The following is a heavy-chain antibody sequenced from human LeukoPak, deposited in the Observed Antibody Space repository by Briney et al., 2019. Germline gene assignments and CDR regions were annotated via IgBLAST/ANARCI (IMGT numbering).Heavy chain of an antibody. CDR1: GYTFTSYD. D-gene: IGHD3-10*01. Sequence: ASVKVSCKASGYTFTSYDINWVRQATGQGLEWMGWMNPNSGNTGYAQKFQGRVTMTRNTSISTAYMELSSLRSEDTAVYYCARGGTQMVRGVMLYYYMDVWGKGTTVTISS. V-gene: IGHV1-8*01. J-gene: IGHJ6*03. CDR3: ARGGTQMVRGVMLYYYMDV. CDR2: MNPNSGNT.